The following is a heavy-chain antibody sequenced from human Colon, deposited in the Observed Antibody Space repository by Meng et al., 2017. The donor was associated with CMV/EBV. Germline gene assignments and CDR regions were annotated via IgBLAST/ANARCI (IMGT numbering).Heavy chain of an antibody. CDR1: GNIFASDY. CDR2: INPSGGTT. D-gene: IGHD1-26*01. CDR3: ARAIVGAIGIPGY. J-gene: IGHJ4*02. Sequence: QVQLVQSGAEGRKPGASVKISCKTSGNIFASDYMHWVRQAPGQGLEWMGLINPSGGTTTSAQKFQGRVSLTRDTSTNTVYMELSSLRSEDTAIYYCARAIVGAIGIPGYWGQGPLVTVYS. V-gene: IGHV1-46*01.